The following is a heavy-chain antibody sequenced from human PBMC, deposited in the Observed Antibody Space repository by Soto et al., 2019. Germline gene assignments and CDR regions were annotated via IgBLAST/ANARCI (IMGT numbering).Heavy chain of an antibody. V-gene: IGHV3-48*01. CDR1: GFTFSSSP. D-gene: IGHD6-19*01. CDR2: IGATTNTI. CDR3: ARDPFNGWYVKHFDI. Sequence: EVQLVESGGGLVQPGGSLRLSCEASGFTFSSSPMHWVRQAPGRGLEWVSYIGATTNTIHYADSVRGRFIISRDNARNSLYLQMSSLRVDDTAVYICARDPFNGWYVKHFDIWGQGALVTVSS. J-gene: IGHJ4*02.